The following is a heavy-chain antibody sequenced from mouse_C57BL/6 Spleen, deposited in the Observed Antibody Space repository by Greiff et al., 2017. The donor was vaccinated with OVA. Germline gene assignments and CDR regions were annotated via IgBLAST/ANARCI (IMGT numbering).Heavy chain of an antibody. CDR1: GYTFTSYW. D-gene: IGHD2-2*01. V-gene: IGHV1-52*01. CDR2: IAPSDSET. CDR3: ARGGLRRGFAD. Sequence: QVQLQQPGAELVRPGSSVKLSCKASGYTFTSYWMRWVKQRPIQGLEWIGNIAPSDSETPYNQKFKDKATLTVDKSSSTAYMQISSLTSEESAVDYCARGGLRRGFADWGQGTLVTVSA. J-gene: IGHJ3*01.